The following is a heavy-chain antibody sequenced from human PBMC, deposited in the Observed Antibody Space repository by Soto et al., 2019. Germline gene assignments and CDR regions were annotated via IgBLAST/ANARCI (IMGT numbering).Heavy chain of an antibody. D-gene: IGHD3-3*01. Sequence: ASVKVSCKASGGSFGKSAINWVRQTPGQGLEWLGGFIPVYRTLNYAQKFQGRVTITADESTGAAYMTLSSLASDDTAVYYCATGVIWIGYFTVDSWGQGTRVTVSS. CDR1: GGSFGKSA. J-gene: IGHJ4*02. CDR3: ATGVIWIGYFTVDS. V-gene: IGHV1-69*13. CDR2: FIPVYRTL.